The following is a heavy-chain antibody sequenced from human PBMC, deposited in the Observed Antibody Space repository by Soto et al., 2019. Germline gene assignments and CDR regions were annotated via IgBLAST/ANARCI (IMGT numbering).Heavy chain of an antibody. CDR3: ARDNYGSGRDYYGMDV. J-gene: IGHJ6*02. CDR1: GFTFSDYY. D-gene: IGHD3-10*01. CDR2: ISSSGSTI. Sequence: GGSLRLSCAASGFTFSDYYMSWIRQAPGKGLEWVSYISSSGSTIYYADSVKGRFTISRDNAKNSLYLQMNSLRAEDTAVYYCARDNYGSGRDYYGMDVWGQGTTVTVSS. V-gene: IGHV3-11*01.